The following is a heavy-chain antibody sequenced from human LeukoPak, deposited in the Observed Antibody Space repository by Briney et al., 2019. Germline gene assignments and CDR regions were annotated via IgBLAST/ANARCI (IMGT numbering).Heavy chain of an antibody. V-gene: IGHV1-2*02. CDR2: INPNSGGT. J-gene: IGHJ4*02. Sequence: GESLKISCKGSGYTFTGYYMHWVRQAPGQGLEWMGWINPNSGGTNYAQKFQGRVTMTRDTSISTAYMELSRLRSDDTAVYYCARDLSTYYDFWSGYYFDYWGQGTLVTVSS. CDR3: ARDLSTYYDFWSGYYFDY. D-gene: IGHD3-3*01. CDR1: GYTFTGYY.